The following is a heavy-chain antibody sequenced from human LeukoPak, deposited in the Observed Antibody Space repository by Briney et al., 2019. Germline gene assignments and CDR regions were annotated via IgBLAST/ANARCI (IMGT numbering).Heavy chain of an antibody. V-gene: IGHV1-46*01. D-gene: IGHD5-12*01. CDR2: INPSGGTT. J-gene: IGHJ3*02. CDR1: GYTFTNSY. CDR3: ARVRSGYDSGAIVPLGAFGI. Sequence: ASVKVSCKASGYTFTNSYMHWVRQAPGQGLEWMGLINPSGGTTTYAQKFQGRVTITADESTSTAYMELSSLRSEDTAVYYCARVRSGYDSGAIVPLGAFGIWGQGTMVTVSS.